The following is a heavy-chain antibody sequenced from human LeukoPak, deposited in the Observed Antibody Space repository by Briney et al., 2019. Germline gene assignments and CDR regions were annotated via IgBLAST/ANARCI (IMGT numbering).Heavy chain of an antibody. V-gene: IGHV3-7*01. CDR3: TSWGDTTAEYFQR. Sequence: GGSLRLSCEASGFTFDNYWMSWVRQAPGKGLEWVANIKPDGSEKYYVDSVKGRFTISRDNAKNSLYLQMNSLRVEDTAVYYCTSWGDTTAEYFQRWGQGTLVTVSS. CDR2: IKPDGSEK. CDR1: GFTFDNYW. J-gene: IGHJ1*01. D-gene: IGHD2-21*02.